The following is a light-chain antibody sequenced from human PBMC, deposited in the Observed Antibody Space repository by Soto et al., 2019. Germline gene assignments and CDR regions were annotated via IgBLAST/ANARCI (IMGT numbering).Light chain of an antibody. CDR3: ISYTGSSTSYV. Sequence: QSALTQPASVSGSPGQSITISCAGTSGEVGGYNHVAWYQQHPGKAPKLMIYEVSKRPSGVSNRFSGSKSDNTASLNISGLQAEDEADYYCISYTGSSTSYVFGTGTKLTVL. CDR2: EVS. V-gene: IGLV2-14*01. CDR1: SGEVGGYNH. J-gene: IGLJ1*01.